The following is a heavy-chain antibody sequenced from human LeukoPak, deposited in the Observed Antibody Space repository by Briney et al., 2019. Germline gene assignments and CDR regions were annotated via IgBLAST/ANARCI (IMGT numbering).Heavy chain of an antibody. V-gene: IGHV3-30-3*01. CDR2: ISYDGSNK. CDR3: AKASSNYFYYFEY. CDR1: GFTFSSYA. Sequence: GRSLRLSCAASGFTFSSYAMHWVRQAPGKGLEWVAVISYDGSNKYYAGSVKGRFTISRDNSKNTLYLQMNTLRGEDTAVYYCAKASSNYFYYFEYWGQGTLVTVSS. D-gene: IGHD2/OR15-2a*01. J-gene: IGHJ4*02.